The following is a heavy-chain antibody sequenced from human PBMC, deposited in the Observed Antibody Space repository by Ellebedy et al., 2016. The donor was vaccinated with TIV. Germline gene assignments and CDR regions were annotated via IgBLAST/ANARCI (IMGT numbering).Heavy chain of an antibody. D-gene: IGHD6-19*01. Sequence: AASVKVSCKASGYPFTNLDINWVRQATGQGLEWMGWMSPRNGNTGYAEKFQGRVTMTRDTSISTAYMELGSLTSEDTAVYYCATFVAGAGQFDHWGQGTLVTVSS. CDR3: ATFVAGAGQFDH. J-gene: IGHJ4*02. CDR2: MSPRNGNT. V-gene: IGHV1-8*01. CDR1: GYPFTNLD.